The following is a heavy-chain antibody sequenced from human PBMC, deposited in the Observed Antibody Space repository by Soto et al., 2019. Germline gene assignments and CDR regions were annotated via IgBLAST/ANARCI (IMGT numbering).Heavy chain of an antibody. CDR2: IKQDGSEK. J-gene: IGHJ4*02. V-gene: IGHV3-7*03. Sequence: HPGGSLRLSCAASGFTSRSNWMSWVRQAPGKGLEWVANIKQDGSEKYYVDSVKGRFTISRDNAKNSLYLQMNSLRAEDTAVYYCATSGGGWLQPPVWGQGTLVTVPQ. CDR1: GFTSRSNW. CDR3: ATSGGGWLQPPV. D-gene: IGHD5-12*01.